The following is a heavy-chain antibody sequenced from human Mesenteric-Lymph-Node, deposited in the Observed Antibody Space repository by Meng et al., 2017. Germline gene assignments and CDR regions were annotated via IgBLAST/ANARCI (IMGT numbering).Heavy chain of an antibody. CDR2: IYHSGST. CDR3: ASVFNCWTSYYNVQNYFDY. CDR1: GYSISSGYY. Sequence: SETLSLTCTVSGYSISSGYYCGWIRQPPGKGLEWSRSIYHSGSTYYNPSLKRRVTISVATSKNQFSLKLIFVFAADTAVYYCASVFNCWTSYYNVQNYFDYWGQGSLVTVSS. D-gene: IGHD3/OR15-3a*01. J-gene: IGHJ4*02. V-gene: IGHV4-38-2*02.